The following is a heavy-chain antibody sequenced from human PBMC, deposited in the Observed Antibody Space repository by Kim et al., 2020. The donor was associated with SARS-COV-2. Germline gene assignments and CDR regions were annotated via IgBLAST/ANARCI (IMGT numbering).Heavy chain of an antibody. J-gene: IGHJ4*02. CDR2: ISAYNGNT. CDR3: ARDPLLYGSGSSDY. Sequence: ASVKVSCKASGYTFTSYGISWVRQAPGQGLEWMGWISAYNGNTNYAQKLQGRVTMTTDTSTSTAYMELRSLRSDDTAVYYCARDPLLYGSGSSDYWGQGTLVTVSS. D-gene: IGHD3-10*01. CDR1: GYTFTSYG. V-gene: IGHV1-18*01.